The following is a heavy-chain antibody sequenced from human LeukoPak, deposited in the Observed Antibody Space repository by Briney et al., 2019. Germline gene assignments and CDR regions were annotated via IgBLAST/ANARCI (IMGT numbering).Heavy chain of an antibody. V-gene: IGHV1-18*01. CDR3: ANSHSGSLRAPFDY. Sequence: ASVKVSCKASGYTFSNFGLIWVRQAPGQGLEWMGWINTHNGNTNYAQKFQDRVTMTRETSTTTAYVELRSLRSDDTAVYYCANSHSGSLRAPFDYWGQGTLVTVSS. CDR2: INTHNGNT. D-gene: IGHD3-22*01. CDR1: GYTFSNFG. J-gene: IGHJ4*02.